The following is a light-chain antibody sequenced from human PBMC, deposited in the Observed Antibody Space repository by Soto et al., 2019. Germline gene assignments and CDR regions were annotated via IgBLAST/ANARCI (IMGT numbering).Light chain of an antibody. Sequence: EIVMTQSPATLSVSPGERATLSCRASQSVSSNLAWYQQKPGQAPRLLIYGASTRATGIPARFSGSGSGTAVTHTIISLQSEDFAVYYCQQYNNWPRMYTFGQGTKLEIK. CDR3: QQYNNWPRMYT. CDR2: GAS. CDR1: QSVSSN. J-gene: IGKJ2*01. V-gene: IGKV3-15*01.